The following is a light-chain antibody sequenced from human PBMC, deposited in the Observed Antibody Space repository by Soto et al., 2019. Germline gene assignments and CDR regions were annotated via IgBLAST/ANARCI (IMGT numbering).Light chain of an antibody. V-gene: IGKV3-11*01. J-gene: IGKJ4*01. Sequence: EIVLTQSPATLSLSPGERATLSCRASQSVSSYLAWYQQKPGQAPRLLIYDASNRATGIPARFSGSGSGTDFTITVSSLEPEDFAVYYCQQRSNWSSFGGGTKVEIK. CDR2: DAS. CDR3: QQRSNWSS. CDR1: QSVSSY.